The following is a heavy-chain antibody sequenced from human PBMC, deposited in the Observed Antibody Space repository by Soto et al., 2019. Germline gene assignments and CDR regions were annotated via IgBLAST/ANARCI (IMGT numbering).Heavy chain of an antibody. CDR2: ISSSSSTI. D-gene: IGHD6-13*01. CDR3: ARDEAAVSPVGV. CDR1: GFTFSSYS. V-gene: IGHV3-48*01. Sequence: PGGSLRLSCAASGFTFSSYSMNWVRQAPGKGLEWVSYISSSSSTIYYADSVKGRFTISRDNAKNSLYLQMNSLRAEDTAVYYCARDEAAVSPVGVWGKGTTVTVAS. J-gene: IGHJ6*04.